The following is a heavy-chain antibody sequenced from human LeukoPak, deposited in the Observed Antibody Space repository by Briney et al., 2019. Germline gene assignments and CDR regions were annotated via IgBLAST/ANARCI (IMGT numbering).Heavy chain of an antibody. CDR1: GFTFGTYW. CDR3: ARDRAYDRFDI. Sequence: GGSLRLSCGASGFTFGTYWMIWVRQAPGKGLEWVGNINDDGSEKYYVDSVKGRFTISRDNAKNSVYLQMTSLRAEDTAVYYCARDRAYDRFDIWGQGTMVTVPS. V-gene: IGHV3-7*01. CDR2: INDDGSEK. J-gene: IGHJ3*02. D-gene: IGHD5-12*01.